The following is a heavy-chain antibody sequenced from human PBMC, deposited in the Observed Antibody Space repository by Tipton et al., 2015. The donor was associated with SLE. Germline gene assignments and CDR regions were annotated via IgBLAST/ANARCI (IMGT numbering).Heavy chain of an antibody. CDR2: IYHSGST. Sequence: TLSLTCAVSGYSISSGYYWGWIRQPPGKGLEWIGSIYHSGSTSYNPSLKSRVTISVDTSKNEFSLNLKSVTATDTAVYYCARGPYYDWAFHIWGPGTVVAVSS. V-gene: IGHV4-38-2*01. D-gene: IGHD3-22*01. J-gene: IGHJ3*02. CDR3: ARGPYYDWAFHI. CDR1: GYSISSGYY.